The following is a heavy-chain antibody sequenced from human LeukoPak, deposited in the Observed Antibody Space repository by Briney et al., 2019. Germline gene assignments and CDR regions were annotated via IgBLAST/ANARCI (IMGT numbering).Heavy chain of an antibody. D-gene: IGHD2/OR15-2a*01. CDR2: IYHSGST. CDR1: GYSISSGDY. Sequence: SETLSLTCTVSGYSISSGDYWGWIRQPPGEGLEWIGSIYHSGSTYYNPSLKSRVSISVDTSKIQFSLRLSSVTAADTAVYYCARELKVGNTGYYFDYWGQGTLVTVSS. J-gene: IGHJ4*02. V-gene: IGHV4-38-2*02. CDR3: ARELKVGNTGYYFDY.